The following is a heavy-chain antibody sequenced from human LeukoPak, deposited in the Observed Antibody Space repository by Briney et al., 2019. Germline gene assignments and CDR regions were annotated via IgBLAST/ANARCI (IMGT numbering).Heavy chain of an antibody. J-gene: IGHJ4*02. Sequence: PSGTLSLTCLVSGASISPYYWGWLRQPPGKGLEWIGYVYYSGNTNYSPSLKSRLTMSVDTSKNQFSLKLTAVTAADTAVYYCARYSGLDGDYFDLWGQGTLVTVSS. V-gene: IGHV4-59*08. CDR3: ARYSGLDGDYFDL. CDR2: VYYSGNT. CDR1: GASISPYY. D-gene: IGHD2-21*01.